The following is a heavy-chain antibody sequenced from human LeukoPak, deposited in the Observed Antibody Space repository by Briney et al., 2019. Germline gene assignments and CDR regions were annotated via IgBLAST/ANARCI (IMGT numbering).Heavy chain of an antibody. CDR3: XKAXYDNYYYYMGV. V-gene: IGHV3-23*01. CDR1: GFTFSTYA. D-gene: IGHD5-12*01. J-gene: IGHJ6*03. CDR2: ISGSGGYT. Sequence: PGGSLRLSCAASGFTFSTYAMIWVRQAPGKGLEWVSAISGSGGYTYYADSVKGRFTISRDNSKNTLYLQMDSLRAEDTAVYYCXKAXYDNYYYYMGVWGKGTTVTVSS.